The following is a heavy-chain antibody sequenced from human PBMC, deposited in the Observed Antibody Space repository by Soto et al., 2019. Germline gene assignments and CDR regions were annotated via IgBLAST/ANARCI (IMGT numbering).Heavy chain of an antibody. D-gene: IGHD1-26*01. CDR3: ASHSGSSPEGRYYYGMDV. CDR1: GGTFSSYA. J-gene: IGHJ6*02. V-gene: IGHV1-69*12. CDR2: IIPIFGTA. Sequence: QVQLVQSGAEVKKPGSSVKVSCKASGGTFSSYAISWVRQAPGQGLEWMGGIIPIFGTADYAQKFQGRVTITADEATSTAYMELGSRRSEDTAVYYCASHSGSSPEGRYYYGMDVWGQGTTVTVSS.